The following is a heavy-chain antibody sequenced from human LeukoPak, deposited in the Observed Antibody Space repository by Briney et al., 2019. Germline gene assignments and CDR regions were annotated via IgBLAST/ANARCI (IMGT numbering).Heavy chain of an antibody. V-gene: IGHV3-53*01. CDR1: GLTARSNY. CDR3: ARDPYSGSFYGDD. CDR2: IYSGGSI. J-gene: IGHJ4*02. Sequence: GGSLRLSCAASGLTARSNYMSWVRQAPGKGLEWVSVIYSGGSIYYADFVKGRFTISRDNSKNTLYLQMNSLRVEDTAVYYCARDPYSGSFYGDDWGQGTLVTVSS. D-gene: IGHD1-26*01.